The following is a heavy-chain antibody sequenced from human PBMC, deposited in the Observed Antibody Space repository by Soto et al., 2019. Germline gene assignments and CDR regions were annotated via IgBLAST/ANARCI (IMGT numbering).Heavy chain of an antibody. CDR3: VQSRCGGDCLQSYSSHSYYGLDV. J-gene: IGHJ6*02. CDR2: IYWDDDK. CDR1: GFSLSTTGVG. Sequence: QITLKESGPTLVKPTQTLTLTCTFCGFSLSTTGVGVGWIRQPPGKALEWLALIYWDDDKRYNPSLNSRLTITKDTSKNQVVLAMTNMDPVDTATFYCVQSRCGGDCLQSYSSHSYYGLDVWGQGTTVTVSS. V-gene: IGHV2-5*02. D-gene: IGHD2-21*02.